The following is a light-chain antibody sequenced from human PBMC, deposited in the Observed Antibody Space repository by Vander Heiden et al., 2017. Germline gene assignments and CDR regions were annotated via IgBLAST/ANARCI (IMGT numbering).Light chain of an antibody. Sequence: QSPLTQPASVSCPPGQSITISCTGTSSDVGSYNLDSWYQQHPGKAPKLMIYEGSKRPSGVSNRFSGSKSGNTASLTSSGLQAEDEADYYCCSYAGSSTYVFGTGTKVTVL. CDR1: SSDVGSYNL. J-gene: IGLJ1*01. V-gene: IGLV2-23*01. CDR2: EGS. CDR3: CSYAGSSTYV.